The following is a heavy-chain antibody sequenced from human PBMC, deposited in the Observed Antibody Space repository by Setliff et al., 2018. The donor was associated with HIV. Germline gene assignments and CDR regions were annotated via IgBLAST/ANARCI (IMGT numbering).Heavy chain of an antibody. D-gene: IGHD3-10*01. CDR2: INDNGST. Sequence: SETLSLTCAVYGGSFSGYYWSWIRQPPGKGQEWIGEINDNGSTNYNPSLKSRVTISVDTSKNQFSLKLSSVTAADTAVYYCARVRGRYYYHYAMDVWGQGTTVTVSS. J-gene: IGHJ6*02. CDR3: ARVRGRYYYHYAMDV. CDR1: GGSFSGYY. V-gene: IGHV4-34*01.